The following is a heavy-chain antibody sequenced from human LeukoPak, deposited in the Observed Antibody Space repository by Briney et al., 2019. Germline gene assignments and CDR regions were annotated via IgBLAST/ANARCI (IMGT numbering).Heavy chain of an antibody. CDR3: VVGHNYFDY. CDR2: IYYSGSI. CDR1: GGSISSYY. J-gene: IGHJ4*02. V-gene: IGHV4-59*01. Sequence: SETLSLTCSVSGGSISSYYWSWIRQAPGKGLEWIGYIYYSGSINYNPSLKSRVTISVDTSKNQLSLKLSSVTAADTAVYYCVVGHNYFDYWGQGTLVTVSS. D-gene: IGHD2-15*01.